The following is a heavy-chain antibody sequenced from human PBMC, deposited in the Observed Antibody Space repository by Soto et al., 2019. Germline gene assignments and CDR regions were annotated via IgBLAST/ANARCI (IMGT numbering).Heavy chain of an antibody. Sequence: GGSLRLSCAASGFTFSSYAMHWVRQAPGKGLEWVAIISYDGSTIFYGDSVKGRFTISRDNSKNTLYLHMSSLRPDDTAVYFCARHVASTVTTSDWFDPWGQGTLVTVSS. J-gene: IGHJ5*02. CDR3: ARHVASTVTTSDWFDP. CDR1: GFTFSSYA. V-gene: IGHV3-30-3*01. CDR2: ISYDGSTI. D-gene: IGHD4-4*01.